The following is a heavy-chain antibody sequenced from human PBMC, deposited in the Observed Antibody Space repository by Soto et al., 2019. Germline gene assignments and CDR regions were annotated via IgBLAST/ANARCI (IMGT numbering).Heavy chain of an antibody. J-gene: IGHJ1*01. CDR2: IIPIFGTA. D-gene: IGHD3-22*01. CDR1: GGTFRSYA. V-gene: IGHV1-69*13. Sequence: GASVKVSWKACGGTFRSYASRWVRQDPGQGLEWVGGIIPIFGTANYAQKFQGRVTITADESTSTAYMELSSLRSEDTAVYYCARPNSYYYDSSGYYGYFQHWGQGTLVTVSS. CDR3: ARPNSYYYDSSGYYGYFQH.